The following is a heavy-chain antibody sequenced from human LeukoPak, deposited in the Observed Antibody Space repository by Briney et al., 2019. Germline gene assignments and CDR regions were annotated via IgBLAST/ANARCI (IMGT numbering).Heavy chain of an antibody. CDR3: AKGISIYSYFDN. J-gene: IGHJ4*02. CDR1: GFTFSSFS. Sequence: GGALILSCAASGFTFSSFSMSWVCQAPGEGVEWISVISASGGSTYYADSVKGRFTISRDNSKNTLHLQMNSLRAEDTAVYYCAKGISIYSYFDNWGQGTLVTVSS. CDR2: ISASGGST. D-gene: IGHD3-16*02. V-gene: IGHV3-23*01.